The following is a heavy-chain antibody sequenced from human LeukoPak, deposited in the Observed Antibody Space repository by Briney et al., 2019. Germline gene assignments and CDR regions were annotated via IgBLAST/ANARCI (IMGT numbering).Heavy chain of an antibody. D-gene: IGHD3-3*01. J-gene: IGHJ5*02. CDR1: GGTFSSYA. V-gene: IGHV1-69*13. CDR2: IIPIFGTA. Sequence: SVKVSCKASGGTFSSYAISWVRQAPGQGLEWMGGIIPIFGTANYAQKFQGRVTITADESTSTAYMELSSLRSEDTAVYYCASAIFGVVTPNWFDPWGQGTLVTVSS. CDR3: ASAIFGVVTPNWFDP.